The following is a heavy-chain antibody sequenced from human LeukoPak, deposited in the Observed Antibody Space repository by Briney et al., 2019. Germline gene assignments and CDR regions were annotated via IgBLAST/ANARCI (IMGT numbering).Heavy chain of an antibody. CDR1: GFTFGGNG. Sequence: GGSLRLSWAGSGFTFGGNGFHWFGKPPARGLEWVAVIAYDGSRAFYADSVKGRFTISRDNSKNTMSVQMDDLRAEDTAVYYCTRYNNDHFDYWGQGTLVTVSS. CDR2: IAYDGSRA. J-gene: IGHJ4*02. CDR3: TRYNNDHFDY. D-gene: IGHD1-14*01. V-gene: IGHV3-33*01.